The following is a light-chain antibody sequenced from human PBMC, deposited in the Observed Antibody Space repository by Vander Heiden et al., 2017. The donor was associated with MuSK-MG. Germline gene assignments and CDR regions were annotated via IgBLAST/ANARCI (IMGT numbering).Light chain of an antibody. CDR2: GND. Sequence: QSVLPQPPSASHTPRQTVSIPRSGSSSKIGRSYVYWYQQLPGTAHILRIYGNDQRPSGVPDRFSGSQSGTSASLAISGLRSEDEADYYCAAWDDSMSGSFGTGTKVTVL. CDR3: AAWDDSMSGS. V-gene: IGLV1-47*01. J-gene: IGLJ1*01. CDR1: SSKIGRSY.